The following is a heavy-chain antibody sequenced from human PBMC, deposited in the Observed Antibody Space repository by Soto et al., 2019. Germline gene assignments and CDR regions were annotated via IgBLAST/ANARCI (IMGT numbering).Heavy chain of an antibody. Sequence: ASVKVSCKASGYTFTSYAMHWVRQAPGQRLEWMGWINAGNGNTKYSQKFQGRVTITRDTSASTAYMELSSLRSEDTAVYYCARGAVAGTVNWFDPRGQGTLVTVSS. V-gene: IGHV1-3*01. CDR2: INAGNGNT. CDR3: ARGAVAGTVNWFDP. D-gene: IGHD6-19*01. J-gene: IGHJ5*02. CDR1: GYTFTSYA.